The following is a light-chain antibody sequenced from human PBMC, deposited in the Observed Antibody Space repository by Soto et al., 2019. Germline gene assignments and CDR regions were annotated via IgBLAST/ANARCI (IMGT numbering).Light chain of an antibody. CDR1: QSVLYSTNNKNY. Sequence: DIVMTQSPDSLAVSLGERATINCKSSQSVLYSTNNKNYLAWYQQKPGQPPKLLISWAATRESGVPDRFSGSGSGTDFTLTIISLQAEDVAVYYCQQYYITPLTFGGGTKVEIK. V-gene: IGKV4-1*01. CDR2: WAA. CDR3: QQYYITPLT. J-gene: IGKJ4*01.